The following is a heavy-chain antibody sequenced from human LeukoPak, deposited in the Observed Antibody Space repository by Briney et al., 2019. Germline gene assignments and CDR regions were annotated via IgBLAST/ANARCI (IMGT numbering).Heavy chain of an antibody. CDR1: GFIFDDHG. CDR3: ARRAGAYSHPYDY. D-gene: IGHD4/OR15-4a*01. Sequence: AGGSLRLSCAASGFIFDDHGVNWVRQAPGKGLEWVSGINWSGGSTSYADSVKGRFTISRDNSKNTLYLQMNSLRAEDTAVYYCARRAGAYSHPYDYWGQGTLVTVSS. V-gene: IGHV3-20*04. CDR2: INWSGGST. J-gene: IGHJ4*02.